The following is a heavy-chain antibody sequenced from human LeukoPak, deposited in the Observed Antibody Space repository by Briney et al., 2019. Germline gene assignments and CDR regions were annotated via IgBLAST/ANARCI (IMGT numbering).Heavy chain of an antibody. CDR3: ARDPGSGWWGGFDL. J-gene: IGHJ5*02. D-gene: IGHD6-19*01. CDR2: IKQDGSEK. CDR1: GFIFDHYW. V-gene: IGHV3-7*04. Sequence: GGSLRLFCAASGFIFDHYWMTWVRRAPGKGRVWVANIKQDGSEKVYLDSMKGRFTISRDNSRDSLYLQMNSLRPEDTAVYYCARDPGSGWWGGFDLWGQGTLVTVSS.